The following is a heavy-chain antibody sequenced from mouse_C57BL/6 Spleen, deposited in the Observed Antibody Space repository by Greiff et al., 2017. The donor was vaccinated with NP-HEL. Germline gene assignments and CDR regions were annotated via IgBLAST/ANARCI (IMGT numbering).Heavy chain of an antibody. V-gene: IGHV1-82*01. Sequence: QVQLKQSGPELVKPGASVKISCKASGYAFSSSWMNWVKQRPGKGLEWIGRIYPGDGDTNYNGKFKGKATLTADKSSSTAYMQLSSLTSEDSAVYFCARAPYYYGSSYGGAMDYWGQGTSVTVSS. J-gene: IGHJ4*01. D-gene: IGHD1-1*01. CDR2: IYPGDGDT. CDR3: ARAPYYYGSSYGGAMDY. CDR1: GYAFSSSW.